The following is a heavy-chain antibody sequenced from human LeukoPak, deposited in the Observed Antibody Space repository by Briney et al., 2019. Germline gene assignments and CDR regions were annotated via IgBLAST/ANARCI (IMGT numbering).Heavy chain of an antibody. J-gene: IGHJ3*02. CDR2: ISGSGGST. V-gene: IGHV3-23*01. CDR3: AKDLVTLWATVVNGPWAFDI. Sequence: GGSLRLSCAASGFTFSSYAMSWVCQAPGKGLEWVSAISGSGGSTYYADSVKGRFTISRDNSKNTLYLQMNSLRAEDTAVYYCAKDLVTLWATVVNGPWAFDIWGQGTMVTVSS. CDR1: GFTFSSYA. D-gene: IGHD4-23*01.